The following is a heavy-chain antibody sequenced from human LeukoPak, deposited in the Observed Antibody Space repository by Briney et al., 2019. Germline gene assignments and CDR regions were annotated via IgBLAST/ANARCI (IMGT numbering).Heavy chain of an antibody. CDR3: ARDVGIVGDGYFDY. CDR1: GGTFSSYA. Sequence: GASVKVTFKSSGGTFSSYAISWLRQAPGQGLEWMGGIIPIFGTANYAQKFQGRVTITTDESTSIAYMELSSLRSEDTAVYYCARDVGIVGDGYFDYWGQGTLVTVSS. V-gene: IGHV1-69*05. D-gene: IGHD3-22*01. J-gene: IGHJ4*02. CDR2: IIPIFGTA.